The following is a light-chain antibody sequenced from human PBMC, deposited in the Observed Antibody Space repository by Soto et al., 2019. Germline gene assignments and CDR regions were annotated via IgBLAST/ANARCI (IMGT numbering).Light chain of an antibody. J-gene: IGKJ1*01. Sequence: EIVMTQSPATLSVSPGERVTFSCRASQSVSSNLAWYQQKPGQAPRLLIYGASTRATGIPARFSGSGSGTEFTLTISSLQSEDSAVYYCQQYNNWPQTFGQGTKVDI. CDR1: QSVSSN. V-gene: IGKV3-15*01. CDR3: QQYNNWPQT. CDR2: GAS.